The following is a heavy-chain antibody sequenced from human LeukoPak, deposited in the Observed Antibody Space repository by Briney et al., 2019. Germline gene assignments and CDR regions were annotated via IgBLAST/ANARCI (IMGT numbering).Heavy chain of an antibody. CDR2: IIPIFGTA. Sequence: AASVKVSCKASGGTFSSYAISWVRQAPGQGLEWMGRIIPIFGTANYAQKFQGRVTITTDESTSTAYMELSSLTSEDTAVYYCATTPSENYYFGKYYFDYWGQGTLVTVSS. CDR3: ATTPSENYYFGKYYFDY. D-gene: IGHD3-10*01. CDR1: GGTFSSYA. V-gene: IGHV1-69*05. J-gene: IGHJ4*02.